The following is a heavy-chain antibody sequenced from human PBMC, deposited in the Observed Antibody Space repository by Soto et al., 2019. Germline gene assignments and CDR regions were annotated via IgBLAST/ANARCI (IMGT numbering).Heavy chain of an antibody. J-gene: IGHJ6*02. CDR2: IYYSGST. D-gene: IGHD6-13*01. CDR1: GGSVSSGSYY. CDR3: ARVSIAAPYYYYGMDV. V-gene: IGHV4-61*01. Sequence: QVQLQESGPGLVKPSETLSLTCTVSGGSVSSGSYYWSWIRQPPGKGLEWIGYIYYSGSTNYNPSLMSRVTISVDTSKNQFSLKLSSVTAADTAVYYCARVSIAAPYYYYGMDVWGQGTTVTVSS.